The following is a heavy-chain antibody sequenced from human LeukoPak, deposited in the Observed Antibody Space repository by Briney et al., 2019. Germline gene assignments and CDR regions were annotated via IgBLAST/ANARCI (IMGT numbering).Heavy chain of an antibody. V-gene: IGHV4-59*01. CDR1: GGPISSYY. Sequence: SETLSLTCTVSGGPISSYYWSWIRQPPGKGLEWIGYIYYSGSTNYNPSLKSRVTISVDTSKNQFSLKLSSVTAADTAVYYCARDLGRGYSGEFDYWGQGTLVTVSS. D-gene: IGHD5-12*01. CDR2: IYYSGST. CDR3: ARDLGRGYSGEFDY. J-gene: IGHJ4*02.